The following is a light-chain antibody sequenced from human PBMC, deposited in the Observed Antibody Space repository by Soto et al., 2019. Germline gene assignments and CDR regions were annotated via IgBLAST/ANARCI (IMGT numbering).Light chain of an antibody. CDR3: QQYGSSPFT. CDR1: QSVSSSY. J-gene: IGKJ3*01. Sequence: EIVLTQSPGTLSLSPGERATLSCRASQSVSSSYLAWYQQTPGQAPRLLIYGASSSATGIPDRFSGSGSGTDFSLTISRLEPEDFAVYYCQQYGSSPFTFGPGTKVDIK. CDR2: GAS. V-gene: IGKV3-20*01.